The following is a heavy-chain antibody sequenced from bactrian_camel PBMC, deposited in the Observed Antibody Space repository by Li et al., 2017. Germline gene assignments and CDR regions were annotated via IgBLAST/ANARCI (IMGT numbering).Heavy chain of an antibody. Sequence: VQLVESGGGLVQPGGSLRLSCAASGFKFKGFYMSWVRQAPGKGLEWVSSIYIDGGGTYYADSVKGRFTISQDNAKNTVYLQMNSLKPEDTAGYYCAASWYLPGHLGHYGYMCGGRGTRVTAS. CDR2: IYIDGGGT. CDR3: AASWYLPGHLGHYGYMC. J-gene: IGHJ4*01. CDR1: GFKFKGFY. V-gene: IGHV3-2*01. D-gene: IGHD5*01.